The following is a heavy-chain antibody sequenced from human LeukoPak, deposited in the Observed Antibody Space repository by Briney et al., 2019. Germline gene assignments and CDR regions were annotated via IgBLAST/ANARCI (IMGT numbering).Heavy chain of an antibody. V-gene: IGHV4-39*07. J-gene: IGHJ3*02. Sequence: SETLSLTCTVSVGSISSSSYYWGWIRQPPGKGLEWIWEINHSGSTNYNPSLKSRVTISVDTSKNQFSLKLSSVTAADTAVYYCARGSVNFDIWGQGTMVTVFS. CDR3: ARGSVNFDI. CDR2: INHSGST. CDR1: VGSISSSSYY.